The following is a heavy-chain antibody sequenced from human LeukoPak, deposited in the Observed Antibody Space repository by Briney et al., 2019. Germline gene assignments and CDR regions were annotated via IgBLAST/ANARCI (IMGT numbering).Heavy chain of an antibody. V-gene: IGHV3-74*01. D-gene: IGHD2/OR15-2a*01. Sequence: GGSLRLTCAASGFTFSRYWMHWVRQVPGKGLVWVSRINSDGSSTRYADSVKGRFTISIDNAKNTLCLQMNSLRDDDTAVYYCARDLSRSFNWFDPWGQGTLVTVPS. J-gene: IGHJ5*02. CDR2: INSDGSST. CDR1: GFTFSRYW. CDR3: ARDLSRSFNWFDP.